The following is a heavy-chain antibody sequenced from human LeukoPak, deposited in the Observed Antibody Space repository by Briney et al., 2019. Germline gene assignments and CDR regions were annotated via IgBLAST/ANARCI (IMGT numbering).Heavy chain of an antibody. D-gene: IGHD5-12*01. V-gene: IGHV3-74*03. Sequence: GGSLRLSCAASGFTFSDYWMHWVRQAPGKGLEWVARIYSDVRRIKYADSVKGRFTTSRDNAKNSLSLQMNSLRAEDTAVYYCVRDGGVSGYDLLDYWGQGTLVTVSS. CDR1: GFTFSDYW. CDR2: IYSDVRRI. CDR3: VRDGGVSGYDLLDY. J-gene: IGHJ4*02.